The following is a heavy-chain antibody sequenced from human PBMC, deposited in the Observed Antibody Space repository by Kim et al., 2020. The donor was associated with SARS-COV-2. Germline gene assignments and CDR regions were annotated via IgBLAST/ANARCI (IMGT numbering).Heavy chain of an antibody. V-gene: IGHV3-30*04. Sequence: GGSLRLSCAASGFTFSSYAMHWVRQAPGKGLEWVAVISYDGSNKYYADSVKGRFTISRDNSKNTLYLQMNSLRAEYTAVYYCARVGRGSGWFSYYYYGMDVWGQGTTVTVSS. D-gene: IGHD6-19*01. J-gene: IGHJ6*02. CDR1: GFTFSSYA. CDR2: ISYDGSNK. CDR3: ARVGRGSGWFSYYYYGMDV.